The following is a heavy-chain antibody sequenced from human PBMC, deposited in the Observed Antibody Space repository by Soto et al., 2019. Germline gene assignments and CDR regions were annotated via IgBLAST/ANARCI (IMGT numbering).Heavy chain of an antibody. CDR1: GFTFSSYA. J-gene: IGHJ4*02. Sequence: QVQLVESGGGVVQPGRSLRLSCAASGFTFSSYAMHWVRQAPGKGLEWVAVISYDGSNKYYADSVKGRFTISRDNSKNTLYLQMNSLRAEDTAVYYCAGDKREQWLSTFDYWGQGALVTVSS. CDR2: ISYDGSNK. CDR3: AGDKREQWLSTFDY. D-gene: IGHD6-19*01. V-gene: IGHV3-30-3*01.